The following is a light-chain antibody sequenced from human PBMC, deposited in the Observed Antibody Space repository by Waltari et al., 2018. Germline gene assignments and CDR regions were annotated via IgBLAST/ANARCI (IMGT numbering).Light chain of an antibody. CDR1: SGNIATTF. J-gene: IGLJ2*01. CDR2: GDN. Sequence: FMLTQPHSVSESSRQAVTIPCTRSSGNIATTFLQSYQQRPGSAPTILIFGDNQRPSGVSDRFSASIDSSSNSASLTISGLRAEDEAVYYCQSHDSTSNVVFGAGTKLTVL. V-gene: IGLV6-57*04. CDR3: QSHDSTSNVV.